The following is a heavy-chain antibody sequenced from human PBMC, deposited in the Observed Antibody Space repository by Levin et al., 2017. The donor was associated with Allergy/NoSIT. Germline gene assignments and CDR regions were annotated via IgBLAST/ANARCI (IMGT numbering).Heavy chain of an antibody. CDR2: ISFDGSHI. D-gene: IGHD2-15*01. V-gene: IGHV3-33*01. CDR1: GFSFSAFG. J-gene: IGHJ3*02. Sequence: HTGGSLRLSCAASGFSFSAFGFHWVRQAPGKGLEWVTMISFDGSHIHYADSLKGRFTISRDDSKNTVYLQMNSLTADDTGVYYCARDVLPNGSRAFDIWGQGTMVIVSS. CDR3: ARDVLPNGSRAFDI.